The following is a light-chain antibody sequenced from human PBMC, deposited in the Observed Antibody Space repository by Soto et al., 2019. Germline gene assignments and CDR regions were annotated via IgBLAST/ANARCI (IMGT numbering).Light chain of an antibody. CDR1: QSLSNSE. J-gene: IGKJ4*01. CDR3: QQHISWPLT. V-gene: IGKV3-11*01. CDR2: DAS. Sequence: EIVLTQSPGTLSLSPGERATLSCRASQSLSNSELAWYQQKPGQAPRLLVYDASDRATGIPTRFSGSGSGTDFTLTISNLEPEDFAVYYCQQHISWPLTFGGGTKVDIK.